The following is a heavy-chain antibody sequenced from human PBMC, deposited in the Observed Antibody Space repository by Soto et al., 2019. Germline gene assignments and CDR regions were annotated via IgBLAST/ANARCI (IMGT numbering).Heavy chain of an antibody. CDR1: GGSISSGGYY. CDR3: ARGWGAKKPYYYYGMDV. V-gene: IGHV4-31*03. CDR2: IYYSGST. J-gene: IGHJ6*04. Sequence: QVQLQESGPGLVKPSQTLSFTCTVSGGSISSGGYYWSWIRQHPGKGLEWIGYIYYSGSTYYNTSLNRRVTIAGDKSKNQSSLKLSSVTAADTAVYYCARGWGAKKPYYYYGMDVWGKGTTVTVSS. D-gene: IGHD3-16*01.